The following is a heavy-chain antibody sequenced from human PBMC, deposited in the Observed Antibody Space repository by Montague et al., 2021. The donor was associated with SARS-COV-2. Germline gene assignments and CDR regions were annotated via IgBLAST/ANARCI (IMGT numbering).Heavy chain of an antibody. J-gene: IGHJ4*02. CDR2: VSASGST. Sequence: SETLSLTCTVSGDSISYFYWSWIRQPAGKGLEWIGRVSASGSTNYNPSXXSRVTMSVDTPKKQFSLRLSPVTAADTAVYYCARDVVAAPGTFDYWGQGTLVTVSS. CDR1: GDSISYFY. CDR3: ARDVVAAPGTFDY. V-gene: IGHV4-4*07. D-gene: IGHD6-13*01.